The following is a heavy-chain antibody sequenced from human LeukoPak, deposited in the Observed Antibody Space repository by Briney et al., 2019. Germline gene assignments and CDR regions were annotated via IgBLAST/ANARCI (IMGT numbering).Heavy chain of an antibody. Sequence: SETLSLTCAVYGGSFSGYYWSWIRQPPGKGLEWIGEINHSGSTNYNPSLKSRVTISVDTSKNQFSLKLTSVTAADTAVYYCARTMEGYCSGGSCYQYSYYMDVWGKGTTVTVSS. J-gene: IGHJ6*03. D-gene: IGHD2-15*01. CDR3: ARTMEGYCSGGSCYQYSYYMDV. CDR2: INHSGST. V-gene: IGHV4-34*01. CDR1: GGSFSGYY.